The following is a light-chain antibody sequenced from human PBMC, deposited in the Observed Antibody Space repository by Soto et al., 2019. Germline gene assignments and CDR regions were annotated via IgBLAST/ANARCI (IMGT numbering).Light chain of an antibody. CDR2: GAS. CDR1: HSISSSY. CDR3: QQYCSSRFT. Sequence: EIVLTQSPGTLSLSPGERATLACRASHSISSSYLAWYQQKPGQAPRLLVYGASSRATGIPDRFSGSGSGTEFTLTISILEPEDFAVYYCQQYCSSRFTFGPGTKVDIK. J-gene: IGKJ3*01. V-gene: IGKV3-20*01.